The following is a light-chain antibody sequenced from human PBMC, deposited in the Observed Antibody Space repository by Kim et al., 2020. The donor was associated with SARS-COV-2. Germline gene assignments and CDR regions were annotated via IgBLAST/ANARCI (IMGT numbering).Light chain of an antibody. CDR3: QTWGTGIKV. V-gene: IGLV4-69*01. Sequence: QPVLTQSPSTSATLVASVKLTCTLSSGHTSYAIAWHQQQPEKGPRFLMKVNSDGNHRKGDGIPDRFSGSSSGAERYLTISSLQSEDEADYYCQTWGTGIKVFGTGTKVTVL. CDR2: VNSDGNH. CDR1: SGHTSYA. J-gene: IGLJ1*01.